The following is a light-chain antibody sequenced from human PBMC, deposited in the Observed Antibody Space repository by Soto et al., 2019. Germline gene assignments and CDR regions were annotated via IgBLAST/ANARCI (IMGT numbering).Light chain of an antibody. Sequence: QSVLTQPASVSGSPGQSITISCTGTSIDVGAYNYVSWYQQHPGKVPKLIIYDVINRPSGVSSRFSGSKSVNTASLTISGLQAEDEADYYCTSYTSSVTLVFGGGTKVTVL. CDR1: SIDVGAYNY. V-gene: IGLV2-14*01. J-gene: IGLJ3*02. CDR2: DVI. CDR3: TSYTSSVTLV.